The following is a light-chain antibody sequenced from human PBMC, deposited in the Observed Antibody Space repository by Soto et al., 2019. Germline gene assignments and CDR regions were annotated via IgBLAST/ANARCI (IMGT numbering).Light chain of an antibody. CDR1: SSDVGGYNY. CDR3: CSYAGRYISYV. Sequence: QSALTQPPSVSGSPGQSVTISCTGTSSDVGGYNYVSWYQQHPGKAPKLMIYEVSKRPSGVPDRFSGSKSGNTASLTISGLQAEDEADDYCCSYAGRYISYVFGIGTKLTVL. CDR2: EVS. V-gene: IGLV2-11*01. J-gene: IGLJ1*01.